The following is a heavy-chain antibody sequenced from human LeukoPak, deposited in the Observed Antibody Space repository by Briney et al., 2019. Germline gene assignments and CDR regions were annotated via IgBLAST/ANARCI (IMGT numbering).Heavy chain of an antibody. V-gene: IGHV1-8*03. CDR1: GYTFTSYD. J-gene: IGHJ4*02. CDR2: MNPNSGNT. D-gene: IGHD1-26*01. Sequence: ASVKVSCKASGYTFTSYDINWVRQATGQGLEWMGWMNPNSGNTGYAQKFQGRVTITADKSTSTAYMELSSLRSEDTAVYYCATRSSGMATPFDYWGQGTLVTVSS. CDR3: ATRSSGMATPFDY.